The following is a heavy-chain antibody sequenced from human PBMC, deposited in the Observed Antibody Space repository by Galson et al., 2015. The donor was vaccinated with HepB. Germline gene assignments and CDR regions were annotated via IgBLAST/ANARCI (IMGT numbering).Heavy chain of an antibody. CDR1: GGSFNDYS. CDR3: ARRTRGKSLYQLARKQYYYYYIDV. D-gene: IGHD1/OR15-1a*01. Sequence: SETLSLTCAVYGGSFNDYSWNWIRQSPLKGLEWLGEISPSGNTNYNPSLKGRLTISVDTSKNQFSLELRSAGAADTAVYYCARRTRGKSLYQLARKQYYYYYIDVWGKGTTVTVS. J-gene: IGHJ6*03. CDR2: ISPSGNT. V-gene: IGHV4-34*01.